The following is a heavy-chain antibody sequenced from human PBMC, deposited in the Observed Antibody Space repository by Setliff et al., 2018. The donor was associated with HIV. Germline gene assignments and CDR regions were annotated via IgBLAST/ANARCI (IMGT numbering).Heavy chain of an antibody. CDR3: ASRENASGGYPKGSFDP. CDR2: INHSGST. Sequence: SETLSLTCTVSGGSLSGHYWTWIRQPPGKGLEWIGEINHSGSTSYSPSLKSRVTISVDTSKNQFSLKVRSVTAADTAVYYCASRENASGGYPKGSFDPWSQGSLVTVSS. D-gene: IGHD2-15*01. CDR1: GGSLSGHY. V-gene: IGHV4-34*01. J-gene: IGHJ5*02.